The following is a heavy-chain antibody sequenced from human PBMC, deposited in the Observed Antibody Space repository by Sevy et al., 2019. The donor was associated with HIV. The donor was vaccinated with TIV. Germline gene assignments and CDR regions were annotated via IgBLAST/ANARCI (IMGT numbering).Heavy chain of an antibody. D-gene: IGHD3-22*01. V-gene: IGHV1-18*01. Sequence: ASVKVSCKASGYTFTRYGISWVRQAPGQGLEWMGWSSAYNGTTNYAQKLQGRVTMTTDTSTSTAYMEFVRLRSDDTAVYYCARDRNNYDSSGYPKGIDVWGHGTTVTVSS. J-gene: IGHJ6*02. CDR3: ARDRNNYDSSGYPKGIDV. CDR2: SSAYNGTT. CDR1: GYTFTRYG.